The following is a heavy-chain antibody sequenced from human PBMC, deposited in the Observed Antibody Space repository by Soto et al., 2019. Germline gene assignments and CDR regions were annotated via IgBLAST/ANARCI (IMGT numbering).Heavy chain of an antibody. D-gene: IGHD2-2*01. CDR1: GYTFTGYY. CDR3: AREGLVLVPTTVNSDYYYYAMDV. J-gene: IGHJ6*02. CDR2: IIPRSATS. Sequence: SVKVSCKASGYTFTGYYMHWMRQAPGQGLEWKGVIIPRSATSNYAQKLQGRVTITADESTNTAYMELSSLRSEDTAVYYCAREGLVLVPTTVNSDYYYYAMDVWGQGTTVTVSS. V-gene: IGHV1-69*13.